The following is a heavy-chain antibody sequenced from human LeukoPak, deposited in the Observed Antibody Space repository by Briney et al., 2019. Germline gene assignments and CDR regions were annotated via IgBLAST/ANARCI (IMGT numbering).Heavy chain of an antibody. J-gene: IGHJ4*02. CDR1: AASSSSSSYY. V-gene: IGHV4-39*07. D-gene: IGHD6-13*01. CDR3: ARAVWQHPFDY. CDR2: IYYSGST. Sequence: SQTQPFTCAVSAASSSSSSYYWVWIPQTTGKGLEWIGSIYYSGSTYYHPSLKSRVTISVDTSNNQFSLKLSSVTAADTAVYYCARAVWQHPFDYWGQGTLVTVSS.